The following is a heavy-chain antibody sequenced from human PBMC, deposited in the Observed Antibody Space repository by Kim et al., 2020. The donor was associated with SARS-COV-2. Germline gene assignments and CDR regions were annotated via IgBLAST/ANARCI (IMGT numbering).Heavy chain of an antibody. CDR3: ARDFGFSRNRDFDY. V-gene: IGHV3-33*01. D-gene: IGHD2-2*01. Sequence: YADAEEARYTISGNTAKNTLYLQMTRLGAEDTAVYYCARDFGFSRNRDFDYWGQGTLVTVSS. J-gene: IGHJ4*02.